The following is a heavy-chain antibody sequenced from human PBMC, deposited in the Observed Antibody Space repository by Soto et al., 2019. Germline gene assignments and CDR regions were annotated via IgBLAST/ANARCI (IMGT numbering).Heavy chain of an antibody. CDR1: GGSIASDNW. V-gene: IGHV4-4*02. CDR3: ARASASSMLRGVIIN. D-gene: IGHD3-10*01. J-gene: IGHJ4*02. Sequence: SETLSLTCTFSGGSIASDNWWTWVRQPPGRGLEWIGEMYHSGTTNYSPSLKSRVTILIDESKNQFSLKLTSVTAAGTARYYCARASASSMLRGVIINWRQGTLVTVSS. CDR2: MYHSGTT.